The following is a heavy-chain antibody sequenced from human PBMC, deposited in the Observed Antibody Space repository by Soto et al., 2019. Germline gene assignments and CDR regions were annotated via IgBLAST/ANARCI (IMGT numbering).Heavy chain of an antibody. CDR1: GFTFSSYS. J-gene: IGHJ3*02. Sequence: GSLRLSCAASGFTFSSYSMSWVRQAPGKGLEWVSGVSGSGGSTYCVDSVKGRFTISRDNSKNTLYLQMNSLRAEDTAVYYCAKDFGYNYGYDAFDIWGQGTMVTVSS. CDR3: AKDFGYNYGYDAFDI. V-gene: IGHV3-23*01. D-gene: IGHD5-18*01. CDR2: VSGSGGST.